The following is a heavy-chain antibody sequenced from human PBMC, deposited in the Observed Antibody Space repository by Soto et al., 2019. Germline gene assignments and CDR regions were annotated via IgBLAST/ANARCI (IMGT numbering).Heavy chain of an antibody. J-gene: IGHJ5*01. V-gene: IGHV3-23*01. CDR3: VKGGPNHDLLLDS. CDR1: GFSFSEYV. Sequence: EVQLLESGGDLVQPGGSLRLSCAASGFSFSEYVMSWVRQAPGKGLQWVASIVPGTTSYIDFVKGRFVISRDNSKNTLDLRMNSLRVEDTATYYCVKGGPNHDLLLDSWGQGTLVTVSS. CDR2: SIVPGTT. D-gene: IGHD3-3*01.